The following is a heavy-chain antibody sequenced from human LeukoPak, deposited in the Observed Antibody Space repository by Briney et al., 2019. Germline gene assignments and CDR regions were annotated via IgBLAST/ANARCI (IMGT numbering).Heavy chain of an antibody. J-gene: IGHJ3*02. CDR3: ARGPGIAADDDAFDI. CDR1: GYTFTSYD. V-gene: IGHV1-8*03. Sequence: GASVKVSCKASGYTFTSYDINWVRQATGQGLEWMGWMNPNSGNTGYAQKFQGRVTITRNTSISTAYMELSSLRSEDTAVYYCARGPGIAADDDAFDIWGQGTMVTVSS. CDR2: MNPNSGNT. D-gene: IGHD6-13*01.